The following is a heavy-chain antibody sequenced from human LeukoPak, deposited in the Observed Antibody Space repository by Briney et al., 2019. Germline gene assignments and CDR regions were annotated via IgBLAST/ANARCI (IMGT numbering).Heavy chain of an antibody. CDR3: ARFRSTDHNWFDP. Sequence: GASVKVSCKASGGTFSSYAISWVRQAPGQGLEWMGGIIPIFGTANYAQKFQGRVTITADESTSTAYMELSSLRSEDTAVYYCARFRSTDHNWFDPWGQGTLVTVSS. CDR1: GGTFSSYA. J-gene: IGHJ5*02. CDR2: IIPIFGTA. V-gene: IGHV1-69*01.